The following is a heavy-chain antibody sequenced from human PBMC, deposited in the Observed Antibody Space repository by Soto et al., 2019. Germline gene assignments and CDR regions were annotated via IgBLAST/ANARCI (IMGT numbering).Heavy chain of an antibody. CDR2: ISYDGSNK. J-gene: IGHJ3*01. Sequence: QVQLVESGGGVVQPGRSLRLSCAASGFTFSSYGMHWVRQAPGKGLEWVAVISYDGSNKYYADSVKGRFTISRDNSKNPLSLKTNSLTAENTAVYYCAEVLWADSGWYAAYEAFDFWGQGTIVTVSS. D-gene: IGHD6-13*01. CDR3: AEVLWADSGWYAAYEAFDF. V-gene: IGHV3-30*03. CDR1: GFTFSSYG.